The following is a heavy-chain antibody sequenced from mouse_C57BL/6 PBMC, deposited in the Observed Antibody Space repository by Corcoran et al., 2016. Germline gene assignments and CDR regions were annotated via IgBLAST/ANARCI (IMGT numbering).Heavy chain of an antibody. CDR3: ARGAYYSNSYYAMDY. CDR1: GYTFTDYY. Sequence: QVQLQQSGPELVKPGASVKISCKASGYTFTDYYINWVKRRPGQGLEWIGWIFPGSGSTYYNEKFKGKATLTVDKSSSTAYMLLSSLTSEDSAVYFWARGAYYSNSYYAMDYWGQGTSVTVSA. CDR2: IFPGSGST. J-gene: IGHJ4*01. V-gene: IGHV1-75*01. D-gene: IGHD2-5*01.